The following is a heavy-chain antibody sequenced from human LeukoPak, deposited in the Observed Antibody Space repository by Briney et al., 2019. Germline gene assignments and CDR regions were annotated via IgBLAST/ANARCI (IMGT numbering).Heavy chain of an antibody. CDR2: IYPSDGST. CDR3: ARDQEAFDY. Sequence: ASVKVSCKASGYSFTSNYIHWVRQAPGQGLEWMGMIYPSDGSTSYAQKFQGRVTVTRDTSTSTVHMELSGLRSEDTAVYYCARDQEAFDYWGQGTLVTVSS. J-gene: IGHJ4*02. V-gene: IGHV1-46*01. CDR1: GYSFTSNY.